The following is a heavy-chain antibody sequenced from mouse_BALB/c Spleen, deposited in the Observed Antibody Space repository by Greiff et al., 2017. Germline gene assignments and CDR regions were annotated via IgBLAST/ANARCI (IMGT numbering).Heavy chain of an antibody. CDR1: GFTFSDYY. V-gene: IGHV5-4*02. CDR3: ARDTTMITTSYAMDY. D-gene: IGHD2-4*01. CDR2: ISDGGSYT. Sequence: EVKLMESGGGLVKPGGSLKLSCAASGFTFSDYYMYWVRQTPEKRLEWVATISDGGSYTYYPDSVKGRFTISRDNAKNNLYLQMSSLKPEDTAMYYCARDTTMITTSYAMDYWGQGTSVTISS. J-gene: IGHJ4*01.